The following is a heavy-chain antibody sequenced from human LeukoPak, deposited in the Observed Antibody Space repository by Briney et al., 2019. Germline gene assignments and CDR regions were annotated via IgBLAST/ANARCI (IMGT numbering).Heavy chain of an antibody. J-gene: IGHJ5*02. CDR3: ARSYDSSGSENWFDP. CDR2: IYYRGST. Sequence: SETLSLTCTVSGGSISSYYWSWIRQPPGKGLEWIGYIYYRGSTNYNPSLKSRVTISVDTSKNQFSLKLSSVTAADTAVYYCARSYDSSGSENWFDPWGQGTLVTVSS. D-gene: IGHD3-22*01. CDR1: GGSISSYY. V-gene: IGHV4-59*01.